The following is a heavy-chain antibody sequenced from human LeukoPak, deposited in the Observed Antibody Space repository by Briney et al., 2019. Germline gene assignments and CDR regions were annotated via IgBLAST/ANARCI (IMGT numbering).Heavy chain of an antibody. J-gene: IGHJ4*02. CDR1: VFTLSSYA. CDR2: ISGSGGHT. V-gene: IGHV3-23*01. D-gene: IGHD3-10*01. CDR3: AKRGDYYASGSLLDY. Sequence: PGGSLRLSCAASVFTLSSYAMSWVRHAPGKGLEGVSSISGSGGHTYYADSVKGRFTISRDNYKNMLYLQMNSLRAEDTAIYYCAKRGDYYASGSLLDYWGQGTLVTVSS.